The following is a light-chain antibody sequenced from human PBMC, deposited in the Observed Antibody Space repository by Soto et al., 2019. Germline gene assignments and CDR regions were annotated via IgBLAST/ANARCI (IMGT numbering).Light chain of an antibody. Sequence: DIQMTQSPSSLSASVGDRVTITCRASQGISNFLAWYQQKPGKVHKLLISAASTLQSGVPSRFSGSGSGTDFTLTITSLQHEDVATYYCQKYSSVITFGQGTRLEIK. CDR1: QGISNF. CDR3: QKYSSVIT. CDR2: AAS. J-gene: IGKJ5*01. V-gene: IGKV1-27*01.